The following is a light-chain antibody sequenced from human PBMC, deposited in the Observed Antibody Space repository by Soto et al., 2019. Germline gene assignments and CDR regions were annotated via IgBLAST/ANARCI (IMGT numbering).Light chain of an antibody. CDR3: GTWDSSLSAVV. J-gene: IGLJ2*01. CDR1: ASDIGGYTF. V-gene: IGLV1-51*01. CDR2: DNN. Sequence: QSALTQPPAASGSPGQSVAISCTGTASDIGGYTFVSWYQQHPGKAPKLLIYDNNKRPSGIPDRFSGSKSGTSATLGITGLQTGDEADYYCGTWDSSLSAVVFGGGTKLTVL.